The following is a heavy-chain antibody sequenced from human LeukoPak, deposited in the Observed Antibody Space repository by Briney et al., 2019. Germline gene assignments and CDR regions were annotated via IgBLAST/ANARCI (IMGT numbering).Heavy chain of an antibody. CDR3: ARDAYDSSGYYSPYDAFDI. CDR2: ISSSGSTI. CDR1: GFTFSSYE. D-gene: IGHD3-22*01. Sequence: GGSLRLSCAASGFTFSSYEMSWVRQAPGKGLEWVSYISSSGSTIYYADSVKGRFTISRDNAKNSLYLQMNSLRAEDTAVYYCARDAYDSSGYYSPYDAFDIWGQGTMVTVS. J-gene: IGHJ3*02. V-gene: IGHV3-48*03.